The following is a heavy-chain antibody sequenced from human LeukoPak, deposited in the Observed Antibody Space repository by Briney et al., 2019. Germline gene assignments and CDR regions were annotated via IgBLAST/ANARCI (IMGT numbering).Heavy chain of an antibody. CDR3: ARNPMDSSGWYTYFDY. Sequence: PSETLSLTCTVSGGSISSSSYYWGWIRQPPGKGLEWIGSIYYSGSTYYNPSLKSRVTISVDTSENHFSLRLTSVTAADTAVYYCARNPMDSSGWYTYFDYWGQGTPVTVSS. D-gene: IGHD6-19*01. J-gene: IGHJ4*02. V-gene: IGHV4-39*02. CDR2: IYYSGST. CDR1: GGSISSSSYY.